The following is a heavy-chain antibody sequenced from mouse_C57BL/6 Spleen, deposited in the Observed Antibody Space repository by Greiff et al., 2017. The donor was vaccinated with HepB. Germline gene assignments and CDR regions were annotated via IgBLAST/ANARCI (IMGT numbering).Heavy chain of an antibody. CDR1: GYTFTSYW. Sequence: VQLQQSGAELVKPGASVKMSCKASGYTFTSYWITWVKQRPGQGLEWIGDIYPGSGSTNYNEKFKSKATLTVDTSSSTAYMQLSSLTSEDSAVYYCARDWAFYAMDYWGQGTSVTVSS. CDR2: IYPGSGST. D-gene: IGHD4-1*01. V-gene: IGHV1-55*01. J-gene: IGHJ4*01. CDR3: ARDWAFYAMDY.